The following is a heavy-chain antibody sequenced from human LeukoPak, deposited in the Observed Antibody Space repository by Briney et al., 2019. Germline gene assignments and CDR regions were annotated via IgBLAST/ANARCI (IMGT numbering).Heavy chain of an antibody. CDR2: ISGTGAFT. D-gene: IGHD4-17*01. V-gene: IGHV3-23*01. CDR3: AKGHSDYGTGFDL. Sequence: GGSLRLSCAASGFTFSNYAMSWVRQAPAKGLESVSIISGTGAFTYYADSVKGRFTISRDNSKNTLYLQMNSLRAEDTTVYYCAKGHSDYGTGFDLWGRGTLVTVSS. J-gene: IGHJ4*02. CDR1: GFTFSNYA.